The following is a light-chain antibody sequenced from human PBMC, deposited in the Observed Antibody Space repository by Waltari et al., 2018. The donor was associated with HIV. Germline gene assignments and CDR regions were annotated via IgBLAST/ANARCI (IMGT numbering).Light chain of an antibody. CDR2: DNN. CDR3: QSHDTSLSGYVI. CDR1: SSHLGTGYD. V-gene: IGLV1-40*01. J-gene: IGLJ2*01. Sequence: QSVLTQPPSVSGATGQRVTIPCTGSSSHLGTGYDVHWYQQLPGTAPKLLIYDNNNRPSGVPDRFSGSKSGTSASLAITGLQAEDEAYYYCQSHDTSLSGYVIFGGGTKLTVL.